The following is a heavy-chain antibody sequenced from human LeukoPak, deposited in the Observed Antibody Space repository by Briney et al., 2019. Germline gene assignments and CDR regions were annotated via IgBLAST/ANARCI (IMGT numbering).Heavy chain of an antibody. CDR3: ARVGTYGFFPHHFDY. Sequence: SETLSLTCTVSGGSISSYYWSWIRQPPGKGLEWIGEINHSGSTNYNPSLKSRVTISVDTSKNQFSLKLSSVTAADTAVYYCARVGTYGFFPHHFDYWGQGTLVTVSS. J-gene: IGHJ4*02. CDR2: INHSGST. D-gene: IGHD2-8*01. V-gene: IGHV4-34*01. CDR1: GGSISSYY.